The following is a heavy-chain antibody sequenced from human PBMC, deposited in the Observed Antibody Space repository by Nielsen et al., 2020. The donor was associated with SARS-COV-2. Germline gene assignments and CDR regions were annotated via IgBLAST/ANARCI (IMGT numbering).Heavy chain of an antibody. Sequence: SVKVSCRASGGTFSSYAISWVRQALGQGLEWMGGIIPIFGTANYAQKFQGRVTITADESTSTAYMELSSLRSEDTAVYYCARDLVAARDYYYYGMDVWGQGTTVTVSS. CDR2: IIPIFGTA. V-gene: IGHV1-69*13. J-gene: IGHJ6*02. CDR3: ARDLVAARDYYYYGMDV. D-gene: IGHD2-15*01. CDR1: GGTFSSYA.